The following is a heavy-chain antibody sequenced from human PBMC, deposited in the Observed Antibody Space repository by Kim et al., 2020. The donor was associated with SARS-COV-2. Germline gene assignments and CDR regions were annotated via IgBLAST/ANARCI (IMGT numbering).Heavy chain of an antibody. D-gene: IGHD2-15*01. CDR2: IYYSGST. Sequence: SETLSLTCTVSGGSISSSSYYWGWIRQPPGKGLEWIGSIYYSGSTYYNPSLKSRVTISVDTSKNQFSLKLSSVTAADTAVYYCARLCRGEYLWGQGTLVTVSS. V-gene: IGHV4-39*01. J-gene: IGHJ5*02. CDR1: GGSISSSSYY. CDR3: ARLCRGEYL.